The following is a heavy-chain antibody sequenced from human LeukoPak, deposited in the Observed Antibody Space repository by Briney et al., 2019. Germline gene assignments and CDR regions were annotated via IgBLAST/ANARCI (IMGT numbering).Heavy chain of an antibody. CDR2: IYYSGTT. CDR1: GGSMSSFY. D-gene: IGHD2/OR15-2a*01. J-gene: IGHJ1*01. Sequence: SETLSLTCTVSGGSMSSFYWSWVRQPPGKGLEWIGYIYYSGTTNYNPSLKSRVTMSVDTSMNQFSLKMSSVTAADTAVYYCARHGSTSSDDYFQHWGQGALVTVSS. V-gene: IGHV4-59*08. CDR3: ARHGSTSSDDYFQH.